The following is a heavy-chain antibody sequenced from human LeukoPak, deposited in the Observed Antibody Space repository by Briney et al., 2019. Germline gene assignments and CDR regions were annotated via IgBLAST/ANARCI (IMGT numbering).Heavy chain of an antibody. CDR3: ATYPRITIFGVVTIFDY. D-gene: IGHD3-3*01. J-gene: IGHJ4*02. CDR1: GYTLTELS. CDR2: FDPEDGET. Sequence: GASVKVSCKVSGYTLTELSMYWVRQAPGKGLEWMGGFDPEDGETIYAQKFQGRVTMTEDTSTDTAYMELSSLRSEDTAVYYCATYPRITIFGVVTIFDYWGQGTLVTVSS. V-gene: IGHV1-24*01.